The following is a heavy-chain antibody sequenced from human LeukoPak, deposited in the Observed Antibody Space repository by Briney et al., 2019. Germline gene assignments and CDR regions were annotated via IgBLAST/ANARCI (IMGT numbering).Heavy chain of an antibody. J-gene: IGHJ3*02. CDR2: IQPRDSET. CDR3: ARQLRYLEWFDGPDAFDI. V-gene: IGHV5-51*01. CDR1: GYSFTNYW. D-gene: IGHD3-3*01. Sequence: GESLKTSCKASGYSFTNYWIGWVRQIPGKGLEWMGIIQPRDSETTYSPSFQGQVIISVDKSFNTAYLQWTSLKASDTAMYYCARQLRYLEWFDGPDAFDIWGQGTMVTVSS.